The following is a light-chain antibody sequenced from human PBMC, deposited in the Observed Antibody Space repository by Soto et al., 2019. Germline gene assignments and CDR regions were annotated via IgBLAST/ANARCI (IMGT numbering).Light chain of an antibody. J-gene: IGKJ5*01. CDR1: HIVSSSY. Sequence: EIVLTQAPGTLSLSPLDRSALSCMSVHIVSSSYLAWYQQKPGQAPRLLIYDASNRATGIPARFSGSGSGTDFTLTISSLEPEDFAVYYCQQRRNWPPGITFGQGTRLEIK. CDR3: QQRRNWPPGIT. V-gene: IGKV3-11*01. CDR2: DAS.